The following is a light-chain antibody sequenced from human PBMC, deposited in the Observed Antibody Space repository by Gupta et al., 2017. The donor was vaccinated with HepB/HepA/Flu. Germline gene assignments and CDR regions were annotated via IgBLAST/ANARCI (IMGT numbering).Light chain of an antibody. CDR2: DAS. Sequence: EIVLTQCPATLSLSPGERATLSCRASQSVSSYLAWYQQKPGQAPRLLIYDASNRATGIPARFSGSGSGTDFTLTISSLEPEDFAVYYCQQRSNWPLGLTFGPGTKVDIK. CDR3: QQRSNWPLGLT. J-gene: IGKJ3*01. CDR1: QSVSSY. V-gene: IGKV3-11*01.